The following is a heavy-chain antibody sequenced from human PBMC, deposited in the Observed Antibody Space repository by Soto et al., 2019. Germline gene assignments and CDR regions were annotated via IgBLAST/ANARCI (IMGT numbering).Heavy chain of an antibody. V-gene: IGHV1-69*01. CDR2: ILPLFGTT. Sequence: QVQLVQSRAEVKKPGSSVRVSCRASEGTFNSHVVSWVRQAPGQGLQWMGGILPLFGTTNYAHQLEGRVTITADSSTTTSYLELSVLTPGDTAVYYCARGETLFESSQKYYQYGLDVWGQGITVIVSS. J-gene: IGHJ6*02. CDR1: EGTFNSHV. CDR3: ARGETLFESSQKYYQYGLDV. D-gene: IGHD3-3*01.